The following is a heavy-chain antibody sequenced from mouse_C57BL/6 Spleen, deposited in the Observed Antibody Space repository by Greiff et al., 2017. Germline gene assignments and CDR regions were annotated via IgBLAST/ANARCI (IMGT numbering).Heavy chain of an antibody. CDR1: GFSLTSYG. D-gene: IGHD1-1*01. CDR3: AKSDLYGSSPWFAY. J-gene: IGHJ3*01. V-gene: IGHV2-5*01. CDR2: IWRGGST. Sequence: VQLKESGPGLVQPSQSLSITCTVSGFSLTSYGVHWVRQSPGKGLEWLGVIWRGGSTDYNAAFMSRLSITKDNSKSQVFFKMNSLQADDTAIYYCAKSDLYGSSPWFAYWGQGTLVTVSA.